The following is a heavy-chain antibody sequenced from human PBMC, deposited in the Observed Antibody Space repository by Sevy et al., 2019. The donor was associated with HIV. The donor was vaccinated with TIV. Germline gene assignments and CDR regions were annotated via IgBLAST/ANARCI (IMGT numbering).Heavy chain of an antibody. CDR1: GFVFSSYT. V-gene: IGHV3-21*01. J-gene: IGHJ4*02. CDR2: ISSSSRYI. CDR3: ARDMAYGSGSIVYDY. Sequence: GGSLRLSCAASGFVFSSYTMNWVRQSPGKGLEWVSSISSSSRYIFYADSVKGRFTISRDNARNSLYLQMNGLRAEETAVYYCARDMAYGSGSIVYDYWGQGTLVTVSS. D-gene: IGHD3-10*01.